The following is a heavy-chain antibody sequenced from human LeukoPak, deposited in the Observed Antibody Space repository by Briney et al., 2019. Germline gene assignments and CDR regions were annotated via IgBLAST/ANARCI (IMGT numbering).Heavy chain of an antibody. CDR3: AIMHGYYDGSGFWVQ. CDR2: ISPSGDRT. V-gene: IGHV3-23*01. D-gene: IGHD3-22*01. CDR1: GFTFSSYA. Sequence: GGSLRLSCAASGFTFSSYAMSWVRQARGKGLEWVSFISPSGDRTSNADSVEGRFTISRDNTRNTLYLQMNSLRDEDTGVYYCAIMHGYYDGSGFWVQWGQGTLVTVSS. J-gene: IGHJ4*02.